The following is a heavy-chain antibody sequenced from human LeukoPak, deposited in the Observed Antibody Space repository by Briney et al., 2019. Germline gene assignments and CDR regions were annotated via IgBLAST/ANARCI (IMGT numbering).Heavy chain of an antibody. J-gene: IGHJ4*02. CDR2: ISSSSSTI. D-gene: IGHD7-27*01. CDR1: GFTFSSYR. CDR3: ARDLNWETY. Sequence: PGGSLRLSCAASGFTFSSYRMNWVRQAPGKGLEWVSYISSSSSTIYYADSVKGRFTISRDNAKNSLYLQMNSLRAEDTAVYYCARDLNWETYWGQGTLVSVSS. V-gene: IGHV3-48*01.